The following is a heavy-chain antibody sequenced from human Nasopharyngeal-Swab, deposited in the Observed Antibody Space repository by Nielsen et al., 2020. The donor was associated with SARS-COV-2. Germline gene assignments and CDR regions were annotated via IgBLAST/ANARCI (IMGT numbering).Heavy chain of an antibody. CDR1: GFTFTSSA. D-gene: IGHD2-2*01. CDR3: ARDQTISSNAFDI. V-gene: IGHV1-58*01. Sequence: SVKVSCKASGFTFTSSALQWVRRARGQRLEWIGWIVVPNGNTNYAQKFQGRVTMTRDTSISTAYMELSRLRSDDTAVYYCARDQTISSNAFDIWGQGTMVTVSS. CDR2: IVVPNGNT. J-gene: IGHJ3*02.